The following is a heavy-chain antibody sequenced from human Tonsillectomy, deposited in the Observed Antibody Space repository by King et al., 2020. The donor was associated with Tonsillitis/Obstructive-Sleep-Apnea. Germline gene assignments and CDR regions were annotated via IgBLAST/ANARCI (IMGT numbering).Heavy chain of an antibody. CDR3: ARVEGSGSYSPFDS. J-gene: IGHJ4*02. CDR1: GGSISSPNW. V-gene: IGHV4-4*02. CDR2: IYHSGTT. Sequence: QLQESGPGLVKPSGTLSLTCAVSGGSISSPNWWSWVRQPPGQGLEWIGEIYHSGTTNYNPSLQSRVTISVDKSKNHFSLKLNSVTAADTAVYYCARVEGSGSYSPFDSWGRGTLVTVSS. D-gene: IGHD3-10*01.